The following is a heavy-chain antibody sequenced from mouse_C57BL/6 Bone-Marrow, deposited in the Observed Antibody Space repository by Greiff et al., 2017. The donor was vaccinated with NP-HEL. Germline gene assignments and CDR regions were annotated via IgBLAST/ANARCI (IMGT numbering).Heavy chain of an antibody. CDR1: GYTFTEYT. J-gene: IGHJ2*01. CDR3: ARHVVYCGSSYGYFDY. D-gene: IGHD1-1*01. CDR2: FYPGSGSI. Sequence: QVQLQQSGAELVKPGASVTLSCKASGYTFTEYTIHWVKQRPGQGLEWIGWFYPGSGSIKYNEKFKDKATLTADKSSSTVYMELSRLTSEDSAVYFCARHVVYCGSSYGYFDYWGQGTTLTVSS. V-gene: IGHV1-62-2*01.